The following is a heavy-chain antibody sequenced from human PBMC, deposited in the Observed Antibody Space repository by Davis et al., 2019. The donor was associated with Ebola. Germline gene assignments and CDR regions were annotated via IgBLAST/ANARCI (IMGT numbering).Heavy chain of an antibody. D-gene: IGHD7-27*01. CDR1: GFTFSSYA. Sequence: GGSLRLSCAASGFTFSSYAMSWVRQAPGKGLEWVSAISGSGGSTYYADSVKGRFTISRDNAKSSLFLQMNSLRDDDTALYYCARVNWASGDFDFWGQGTLVTVSS. CDR3: ARVNWASGDFDF. J-gene: IGHJ4*02. CDR2: ISGSGGST. V-gene: IGHV3-23*01.